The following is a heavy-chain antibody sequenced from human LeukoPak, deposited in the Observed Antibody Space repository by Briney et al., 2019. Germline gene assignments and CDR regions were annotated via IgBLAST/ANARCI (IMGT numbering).Heavy chain of an antibody. CDR2: VRSDGSTK. CDR3: AKDPVGFGELHDY. D-gene: IGHD3-10*01. CDR1: GFTFNSYG. V-gene: IGHV3-30*02. J-gene: IGHJ4*02. Sequence: GGSLRLSCAASGFTFNSYGMHWVRQAPGKGLEWVAFVRSDGSTKYYADSVKGRFTISRDNSKNTLYLQMNSLRAEDTAVYYCAKDPVGFGELHDYWGQGTLVTVSS.